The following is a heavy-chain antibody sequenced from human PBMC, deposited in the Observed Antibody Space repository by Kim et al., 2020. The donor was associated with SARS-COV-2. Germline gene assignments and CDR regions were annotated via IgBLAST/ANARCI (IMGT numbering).Heavy chain of an antibody. J-gene: IGHJ4*02. CDR2: ISYDGSNK. CDR1: GFTFSSYA. Sequence: GGSLRLSCAASGFTFSSYAMHWVRQAPGKGLEWVAVISYDGSNKYYADSVKGRFTISRDNSKNTLYLQMNSLRAEDTAVYYCARDYYGSGSYYNHLNYWGQGILVTVSS. V-gene: IGHV3-30*04. D-gene: IGHD3-10*01. CDR3: ARDYYGSGSYYNHLNY.